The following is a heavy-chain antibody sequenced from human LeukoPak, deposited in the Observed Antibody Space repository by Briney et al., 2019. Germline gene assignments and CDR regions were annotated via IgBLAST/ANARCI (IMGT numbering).Heavy chain of an antibody. D-gene: IGHD3-9*01. CDR2: INPNSGGT. Sequence: ASVKVSCKASGYTFTGYYMHWVRQAPGQGLEWMGWINPNSGGTNYAQKFQGRVTMTRDTSISTAYMELNRLRSDDTAVYYCASVYDILTGYAYYYGMDVWGQGTTVTVSS. V-gene: IGHV1-2*02. CDR3: ASVYDILTGYAYYYGMDV. CDR1: GYTFTGYY. J-gene: IGHJ6*02.